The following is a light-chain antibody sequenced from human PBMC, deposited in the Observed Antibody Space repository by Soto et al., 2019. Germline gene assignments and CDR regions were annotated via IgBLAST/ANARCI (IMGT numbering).Light chain of an antibody. V-gene: IGKV3-20*01. CDR2: GAS. CDR3: QQYDSSPWT. J-gene: IGKJ1*01. CDR1: QSVSSNY. Sequence: EIVLTQSPGTLSLSPGERATLSCRASQSVSSNYLAWYQQKPGQAPRLLIYGASSRATGISDKFSGSGSGTDFDLTISRLEPEDFAVYYCQQYDSSPWTFGHGTKVEIK.